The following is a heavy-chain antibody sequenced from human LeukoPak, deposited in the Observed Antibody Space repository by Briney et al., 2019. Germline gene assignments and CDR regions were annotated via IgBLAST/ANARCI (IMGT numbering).Heavy chain of an antibody. Sequence: GGPLRLSCAGSGFTFSTHGMNWVRQAPGKGLEWVSGVTPSGEPTYYADSVKGRFIISRDNSKNALYLQMSRLRAEDTAVYYGAKEWGVDYGLRYWGQGTLVTVSS. V-gene: IGHV3-23*01. CDR1: GFTFSTHG. J-gene: IGHJ4*02. CDR3: AKEWGVDYGLRY. D-gene: IGHD4-17*01. CDR2: VTPSGEPT.